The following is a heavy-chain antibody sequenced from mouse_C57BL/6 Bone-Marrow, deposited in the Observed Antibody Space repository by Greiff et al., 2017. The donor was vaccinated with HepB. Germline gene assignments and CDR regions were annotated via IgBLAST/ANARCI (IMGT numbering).Heavy chain of an antibody. Sequence: QVQLQQSGPELVKPGASVKISCKASGYAFSSSWMNWVKQRPGKGLEWIGRIYPGDGDTNYNGKFKGKATLTADKSSSTAYMQLSSLTSEDSAVCVCARGQLRLPYFDYWGQGTTLTVSS. J-gene: IGHJ2*01. CDR2: IYPGDGDT. V-gene: IGHV1-82*01. D-gene: IGHD3-2*02. CDR1: GYAFSSSW. CDR3: ARGQLRLPYFDY.